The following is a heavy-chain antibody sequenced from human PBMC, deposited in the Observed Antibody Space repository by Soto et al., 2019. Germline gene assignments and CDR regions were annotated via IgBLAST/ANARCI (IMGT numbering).Heavy chain of an antibody. V-gene: IGHV1-3*01. CDR3: VKRGRYCSSTSCYEAFDY. CDR2: INAGNGNT. CDR1: GYTFTSYA. Sequence: QVQLVQSGAEVKKPGASVKVSCKASGYTFTSYAMHWVRQAPGQRLEWMGWINAGNGNTKYSQKFQGRVTITRDTSASTAYMELSSLRSEDTAVYYCVKRGRYCSSTSCYEAFDYWGQGTLVTVSS. J-gene: IGHJ4*02. D-gene: IGHD2-2*01.